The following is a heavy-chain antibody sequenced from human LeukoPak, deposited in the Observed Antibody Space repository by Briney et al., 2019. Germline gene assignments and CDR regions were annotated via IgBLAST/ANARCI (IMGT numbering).Heavy chain of an antibody. V-gene: IGHV3-21*01. D-gene: IGHD3-10*01. J-gene: IGHJ6*03. CDR3: ARPMIRGVITHPMDV. Sequence: GGSPRLSCAASGFTFSSFSMNWVRQAPGKGLEWVSSISSGGDYKHYADSVKGRLTISRDNAKNSLFLQMNSLRAEDTAVYYCARPMIRGVITHPMDVWGKGTTVTISS. CDR2: ISSGGDYK. CDR1: GFTFSSFS.